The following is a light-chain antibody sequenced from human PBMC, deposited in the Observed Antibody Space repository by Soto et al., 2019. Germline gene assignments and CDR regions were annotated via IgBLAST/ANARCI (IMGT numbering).Light chain of an antibody. CDR1: QSVSYNSNNKIY. CDR2: WAS. V-gene: IGKV4-1*01. CDR3: QQSYSTTWT. Sequence: IVMTPSPDSLAVSLCERATINCKSIQSVSYNSNNKIYLAWYQHKQGQPPKLLIYWASTRESGVPDRFSGSESGTDGTITISCLQDEDGSVYYGQQSYSTTWTFGQGTKVDIK. J-gene: IGKJ1*01.